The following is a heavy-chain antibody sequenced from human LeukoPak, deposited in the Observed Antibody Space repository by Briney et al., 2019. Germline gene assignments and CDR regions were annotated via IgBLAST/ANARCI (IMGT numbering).Heavy chain of an antibody. CDR3: AKGGMSSSGLGD. V-gene: IGHV3-23*01. D-gene: IGHD3-22*01. CDR1: GFIISSYV. Sequence: GGSLRLSCGASGFIISSYVISWVRQAPGKGLEWVSGITSGGSTYYADSVKGRFTISRDNSKNTQYLQMNSLRAEDTAVYYCAKGGMSSSGLGDWGQGTLVTVSS. CDR2: ITSGGST. J-gene: IGHJ4*02.